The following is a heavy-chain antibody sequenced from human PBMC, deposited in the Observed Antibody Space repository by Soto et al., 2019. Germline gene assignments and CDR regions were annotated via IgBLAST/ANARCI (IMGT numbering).Heavy chain of an antibody. J-gene: IGHJ4*02. Sequence: GGSLRLSCAASGFTFSSYWMSWVRQAPGKGLEWVANIKQDGSEKYYVDSVKGRFTISRDNAKNSLYLQMNSLRAEDTAVYYCARGVTGWSYYFDYWGQGTLVTVSS. CDR1: GFTFSSYW. CDR2: IKQDGSEK. CDR3: ARGVTGWSYYFDY. D-gene: IGHD2-21*02. V-gene: IGHV3-7*03.